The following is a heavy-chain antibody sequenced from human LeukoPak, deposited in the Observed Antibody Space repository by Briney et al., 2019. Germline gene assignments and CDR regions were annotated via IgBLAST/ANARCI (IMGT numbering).Heavy chain of an antibody. CDR2: ISGSGGST. V-gene: IGHV3-23*01. J-gene: IGHJ3*02. CDR3: AKVGSVPHDAFDI. CDR1: GFTFSSFA. Sequence: GGSLRLSCAASGFTFSSFAMSWVRQAPGKGLEWVSAISGSGGSTYYADSVKGRFTISRDNSKNTLYLQMNSLRAEDTAVYYCAKVGSVPHDAFDIWGQVTMVTVSS. D-gene: IGHD6-25*01.